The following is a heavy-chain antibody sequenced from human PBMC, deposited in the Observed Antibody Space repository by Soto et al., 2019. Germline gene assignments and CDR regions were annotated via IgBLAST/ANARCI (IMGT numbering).Heavy chain of an antibody. Sequence: PGGSLRLSCAASGFSFSNYGMHWVRQAPGKGLEWVAAIFRDGNTKQYADSVKGRFSVSRDNSQNTLYLQMNSLRTEDTAVYYCAREAVVVVAATSYYYYGMDVWGQGTTVTVSS. CDR3: AREAVVVVAATSYYYYGMDV. V-gene: IGHV3-33*01. CDR2: IFRDGNTK. CDR1: GFSFSNYG. J-gene: IGHJ6*02. D-gene: IGHD2-15*01.